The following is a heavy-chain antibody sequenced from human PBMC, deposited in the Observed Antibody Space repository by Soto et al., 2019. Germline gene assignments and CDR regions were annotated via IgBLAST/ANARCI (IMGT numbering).Heavy chain of an antibody. CDR1: GFTFSSYG. J-gene: IGHJ6*03. V-gene: IGHV3-30*18. D-gene: IGHD6-19*01. Sequence: GGSLRLSCAASGFTFSSYGMHWVRQAPGKGLDWVAVISYDGSNKYYADSVKGRFTISRDNSKNTLYLQMNSLRAEDTAVYYCAKDEGSAVADYYYYYYMDVWGKGTTVTVSS. CDR3: AKDEGSAVADYYYYYYMDV. CDR2: ISYDGSNK.